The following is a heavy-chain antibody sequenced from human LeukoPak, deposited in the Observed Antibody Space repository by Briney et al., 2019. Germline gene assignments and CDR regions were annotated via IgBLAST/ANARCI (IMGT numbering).Heavy chain of an antibody. Sequence: GGSLSLSGAAPGLAFSSNYLGGVRQAPGKGWEWFSVIYSGGSIYYADSVKGRFTISRDNSKNTLYLQMNSLRAEDTAVYYCARDPTPPYSGNHIWGQGTLVTVSS. CDR2: IYSGGSI. CDR1: GLAFSSNY. CDR3: ARDPTPPYSGNHI. V-gene: IGHV3-66*02. D-gene: IGHD1-26*01. J-gene: IGHJ4*02.